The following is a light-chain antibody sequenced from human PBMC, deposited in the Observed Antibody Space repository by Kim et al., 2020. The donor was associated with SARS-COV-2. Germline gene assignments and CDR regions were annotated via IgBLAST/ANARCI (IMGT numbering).Light chain of an antibody. V-gene: IGKV3D-20*01. Sequence: SPGEEATLSCGASQTVANDYLAWYQQKAGLAPRLLMYGASSRATGIPDRFSGSGSGTDFTLTISRLEPEDFAVYYCQQYGSSSITFGQGTRLEIK. CDR2: GAS. J-gene: IGKJ5*01. CDR3: QQYGSSSIT. CDR1: QTVANDY.